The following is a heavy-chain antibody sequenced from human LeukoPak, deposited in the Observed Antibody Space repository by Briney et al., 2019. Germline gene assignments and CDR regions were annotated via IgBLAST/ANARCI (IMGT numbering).Heavy chain of an antibody. CDR3: AKDANTYKYYYHGMDV. CDR2: IGTAGDT. CDR1: GFTFSPYD. D-gene: IGHD1-1*01. J-gene: IGHJ6*02. V-gene: IGHV3-13*04. Sequence: GGSLRLSCAASGFTFSPYDMHWVRQTTGKGLEWVSGIGTAGDTYYPGSVQGRFTISRENAKNSMYLQMNSLRAGDTAVYYCAKDANTYKYYYHGMDVWGRGTTVTVSS.